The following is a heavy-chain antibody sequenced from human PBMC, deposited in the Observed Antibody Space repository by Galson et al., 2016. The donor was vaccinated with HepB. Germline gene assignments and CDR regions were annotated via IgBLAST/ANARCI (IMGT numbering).Heavy chain of an antibody. J-gene: IGHJ4*02. D-gene: IGHD5-24*01. CDR3: ASEVAARDGYIF. CDR2: GYDGGTT. Sequence: SETLSLTCTVSGGSISRSTFYWGWIRQSPGKGLEWIGSGYDGGTTHYNPSLNSRLTISVGTSKNQFSLQMSSVTAADTAVYYCASEVAARDGYIFWGQGTLVTVSS. V-gene: IGHV4-39*02. CDR1: GGSISRSTFY.